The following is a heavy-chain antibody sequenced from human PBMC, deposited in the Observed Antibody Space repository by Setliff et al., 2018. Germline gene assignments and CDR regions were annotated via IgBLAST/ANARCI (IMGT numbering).Heavy chain of an antibody. J-gene: IGHJ5*02. CDR1: GGSISSSTYY. V-gene: IGHV4-39*01. Sequence: SETLSLTCTVSGGSISSSTYYWGWIRQPPGKGLEWIGSIYYTGSTHYNPSLQSRVTISVDRYKNQLSLRLNSVTAADTAVYFCARHLGAWLDWFDPWGQGTLVTVSS. D-gene: IGHD5-12*01. CDR2: IYYTGST. CDR3: ARHLGAWLDWFDP.